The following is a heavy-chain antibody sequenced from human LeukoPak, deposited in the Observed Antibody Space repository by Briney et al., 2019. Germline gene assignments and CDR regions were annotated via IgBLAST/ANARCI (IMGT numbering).Heavy chain of an antibody. CDR1: GASISSYY. Sequence: SETLSLTCSVSGASISSYYWNWIRQPPGKGLEWIGNTYSSGSTNYNPSLKSRVTISLDTSKNQFSLRPSSVTAADTAVYYCAKDWELGSWGQGTLVTVSS. CDR3: AKDWELGS. CDR2: TYSSGST. V-gene: IGHV4-59*01. D-gene: IGHD1-26*01. J-gene: IGHJ5*02.